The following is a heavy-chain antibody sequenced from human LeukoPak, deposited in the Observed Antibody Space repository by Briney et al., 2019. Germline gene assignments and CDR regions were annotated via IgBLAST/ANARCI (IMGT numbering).Heavy chain of an antibody. J-gene: IGHJ5*02. Sequence: GGSLRLSCAASGFTFSDYYMNWIRQAPGKGLEWVSYISSSGSTIYYADSVKGRFTISRDNAKNSLYLQMNSLRAEDTAVYYCARDVSWFNTIFGVVIPVGWFDPWGQGTLVTASS. CDR1: GFTFSDYY. D-gene: IGHD3-3*01. CDR2: ISSSGSTI. CDR3: ARDVSWFNTIFGVVIPVGWFDP. V-gene: IGHV3-11*01.